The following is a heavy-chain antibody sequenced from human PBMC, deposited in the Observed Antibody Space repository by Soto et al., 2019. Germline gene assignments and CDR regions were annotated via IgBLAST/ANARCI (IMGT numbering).Heavy chain of an antibody. CDR3: ATIGALAAAGSGHH. CDR2: ISGSGCST. D-gene: IGHD6-13*01. J-gene: IGHJ4*02. V-gene: IGHV3-23*01. Sequence: PGGSLRLSCAASGFTFSSYAMSWVRQAPVQGLEWVSAISGSGCSTYYADAVKGRFTISRDNAKNSLYLQMNSLRAEDTAVYYCATIGALAAAGSGHHWGQGTLVTVSS. CDR1: GFTFSSYA.